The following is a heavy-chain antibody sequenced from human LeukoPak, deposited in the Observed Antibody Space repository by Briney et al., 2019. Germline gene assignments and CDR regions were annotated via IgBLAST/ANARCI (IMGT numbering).Heavy chain of an antibody. CDR2: IYYSGST. Sequence: SETLSLTCTVSGGSISSYYWSWIRQPPGKGLEWIGYIYYSGSTNYNPSLKSRVTISVDTSKNQFSLKLSSVTAADTAVYYCARETTVTTSAFDIWGQGTMATVSS. J-gene: IGHJ3*02. CDR1: GGSISSYY. V-gene: IGHV4-59*01. D-gene: IGHD4-17*01. CDR3: ARETTVTTSAFDI.